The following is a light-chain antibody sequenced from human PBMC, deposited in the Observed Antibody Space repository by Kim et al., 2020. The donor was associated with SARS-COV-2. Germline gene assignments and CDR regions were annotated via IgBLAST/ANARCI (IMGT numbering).Light chain of an antibody. CDR1: SLRSYY. V-gene: IGLV3-19*01. CDR2: GKN. Sequence: LGQTVSSKGKEDSLRSYYASWYQQKPGQAPVLVIYGKNNRPSGIPDRFSGSSSGNTASLTITWAQAEDEADYYCNSRDSSGNHPVVFGGGTQLTVL. CDR3: NSRDSSGNHPVV. J-gene: IGLJ2*01.